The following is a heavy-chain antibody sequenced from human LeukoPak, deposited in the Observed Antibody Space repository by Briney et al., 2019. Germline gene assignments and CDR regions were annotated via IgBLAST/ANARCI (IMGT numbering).Heavy chain of an antibody. J-gene: IGHJ4*02. D-gene: IGHD3-9*01. V-gene: IGHV1-2*02. CDR1: GYTFTSYY. CDR3: AREDAPRTGYYKNSHFDY. CDR2: INPNSGGT. Sequence: ASVKVSCKAFGYTFTSYYMHWVRQAPGQGLEWMGWINPNSGGTNYAQKFQGRVTMTRDTSISTAYMELSRLRSDDTAVYYCAREDAPRTGYYKNSHFDYWGQGTLVTVSS.